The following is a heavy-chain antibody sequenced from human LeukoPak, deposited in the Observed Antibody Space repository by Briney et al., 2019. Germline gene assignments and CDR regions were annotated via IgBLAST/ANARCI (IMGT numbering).Heavy chain of an antibody. CDR1: GFTFSSYG. J-gene: IGHJ4*02. D-gene: IGHD6-19*01. Sequence: PGGSLRLSCAASGFTFSSYGMHWVRQAPGKGLEWVAVISYDGSNKYHADSVKGRFTISRDNSKNTLYLQMNSLRAEDTAVYYCAKDRLAVAGRSTLDYWGQGTLVTVSS. CDR2: ISYDGSNK. CDR3: AKDRLAVAGRSTLDY. V-gene: IGHV3-30*18.